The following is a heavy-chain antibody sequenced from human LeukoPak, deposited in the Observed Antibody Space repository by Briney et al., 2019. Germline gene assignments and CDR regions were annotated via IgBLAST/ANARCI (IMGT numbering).Heavy chain of an antibody. CDR3: ARAPYYYDSNNDAFDI. D-gene: IGHD3-22*01. J-gene: IGHJ3*02. CDR2: IYTSGST. Sequence: PSETLSLTCTVSGGSLSSYYWSWIRQPAGKGLEWIGRIYTSGSTNYNPSLKSRVTMSVDTSKNQFSLKLSSVTAADTAVYYCARAPYYYDSNNDAFDIWGQGTMVTVSS. CDR1: GGSLSSYY. V-gene: IGHV4-4*07.